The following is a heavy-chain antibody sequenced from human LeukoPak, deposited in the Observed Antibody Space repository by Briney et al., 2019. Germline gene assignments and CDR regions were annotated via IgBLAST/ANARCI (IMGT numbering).Heavy chain of an antibody. CDR1: GYTFTGYY. D-gene: IGHD4-17*01. CDR3: ARDLKVTTRYYYYGMDV. Sequence: GASVKVSCKASGYTFTGYYMHWVRQAPGQGLEWMGRINPNSGGTNYAQEFQGRVTMTRDTSISTAYMELSRLRSDDTAVYYCARDLKVTTRYYYYGMDVWGQGTTVTVSS. V-gene: IGHV1-2*06. J-gene: IGHJ6*02. CDR2: INPNSGGT.